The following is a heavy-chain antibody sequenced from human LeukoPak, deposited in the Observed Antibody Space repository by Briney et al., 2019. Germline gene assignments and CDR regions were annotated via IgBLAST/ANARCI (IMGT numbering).Heavy chain of an antibody. Sequence: GGSLRLSCAASGFTVSSNYMSWVRQAPGKGLGWVSVIYSGGSTYYADSVKGRFTISRDNSKNTLYLQMNSLRAEDTAVYYCASQITISYYFDYWGQGTLVTVSS. D-gene: IGHD3-10*01. CDR3: ASQITISYYFDY. J-gene: IGHJ4*02. V-gene: IGHV3-53*01. CDR2: IYSGGST. CDR1: GFTVSSNY.